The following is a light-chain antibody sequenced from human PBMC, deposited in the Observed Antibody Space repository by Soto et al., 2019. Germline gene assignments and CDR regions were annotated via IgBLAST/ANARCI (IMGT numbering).Light chain of an antibody. V-gene: IGKV1-5*03. Sequence: DIQMTQSPSTLSGSVGDRVTITCRASQTISSWLAWYQQKPGKAPKLLIYQASTLKSGVPSRFSGSGSGTELTLTISSLQPDDFAPYYCQHYNSYPLTFGGGTKVDI. CDR1: QTISSW. J-gene: IGKJ4*01. CDR3: QHYNSYPLT. CDR2: QAS.